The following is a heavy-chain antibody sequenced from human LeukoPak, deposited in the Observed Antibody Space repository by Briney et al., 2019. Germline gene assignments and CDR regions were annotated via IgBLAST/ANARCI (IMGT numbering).Heavy chain of an antibody. D-gene: IGHD4-17*01. CDR1: GFTFSAHS. J-gene: IGHJ4*02. V-gene: IGHV3-21*01. CDR3: ARDPDFYGANQYFDF. Sequence: GGSLRLSCAASGFTFSAHSMNWVRQAPGKGLERVSSISSSSKYIYYADSVKGRFTISRDNTKNSLYLQMNSLRADDTAAFYCARDPDFYGANQYFDFWGQGTLVTVSS. CDR2: ISSSSKYI.